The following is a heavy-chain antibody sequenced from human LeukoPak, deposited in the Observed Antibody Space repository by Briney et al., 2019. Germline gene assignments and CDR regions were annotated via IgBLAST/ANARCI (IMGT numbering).Heavy chain of an antibody. CDR1: GFTFSDYN. V-gene: IGHV3-11*01. J-gene: IGHJ6*03. Sequence: PWGSLRLPCAASGFTFSDYNMRWIRQAPGKGLEWVSSISRSGSTKYYADSVKGRFTISRDNAKNSLFLQMNSLRAEDTAVYYCARVLRYCSGGNCYSGGLGYMDVWGKGTTVTISS. CDR3: ARVLRYCSGGNCYSGGLGYMDV. D-gene: IGHD2-15*01. CDR2: ISRSGSTK.